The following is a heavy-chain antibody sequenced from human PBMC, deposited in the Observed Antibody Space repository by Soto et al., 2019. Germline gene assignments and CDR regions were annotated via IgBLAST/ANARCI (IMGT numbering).Heavy chain of an antibody. CDR2: IYYSGST. Sequence: TPGKGLEWIGYIYYSGSTYYNPSLKSRVTISVDTSKNQFSLKLSSVTAADTAVYYCFFFHAEDAIRVVRSVSAFLLNRSLDL. D-gene: IGHD3-10*02. V-gene: IGHV4-30-4*01. J-gene: IGHJ2*01. CDR3: FFFHAEDAIRVVRSVSAFLLNRSLDL.